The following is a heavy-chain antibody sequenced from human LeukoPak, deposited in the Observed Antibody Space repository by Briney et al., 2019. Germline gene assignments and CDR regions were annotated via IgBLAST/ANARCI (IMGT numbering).Heavy chain of an antibody. CDR2: IYYSGST. CDR1: GGSFNSYD. J-gene: IGHJ4*02. Sequence: AETLSLTCTVSGGSFNSYDWSWIRQPPGKGLEWIGYIYYSGSTNYNPSLKSRVTISVDTSKNQFSLRLSSVTAADTAVYYCARVTGYMTEDYFDYWGQGTLITVSS. D-gene: IGHD6-13*01. V-gene: IGHV4-59*01. CDR3: ARVTGYMTEDYFDY.